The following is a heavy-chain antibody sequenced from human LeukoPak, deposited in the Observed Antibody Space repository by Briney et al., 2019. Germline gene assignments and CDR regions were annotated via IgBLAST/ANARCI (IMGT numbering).Heavy chain of an antibody. CDR3: ARGRTQAYGSGSYVDY. CDR2: INHNGDST. J-gene: IGHJ4*02. D-gene: IGHD3-10*01. CDR1: GFTFSSFA. Sequence: GGSLRLSCAASGFTFSSFAMHWVRQAPGKGLGYVSAINHNGDSTYYANSVKGRFTISRDNSKNTLYLQMGSLRAEDMAVYYCARGRTQAYGSGSYVDYWGQGTLVTVSS. V-gene: IGHV3-64*01.